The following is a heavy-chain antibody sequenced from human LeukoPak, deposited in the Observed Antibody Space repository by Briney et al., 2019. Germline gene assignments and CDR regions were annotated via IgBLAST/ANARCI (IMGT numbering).Heavy chain of an antibody. CDR2: ISSSSSYM. CDR1: AFTFTTYT. D-gene: IGHD1-26*01. CDR3: ARDSGIPSSV. V-gene: IGHV3-21*01. Sequence: PGGSLRLSCAASAFTFTTYTMNWVRQAPGKGLEWVSSISSSSSYMYYADSVKGRFTISRDNAKNSLYLQMNSLRAEDTAVYYCARDSGIPSSVWGQGTLVTVSS. J-gene: IGHJ4*02.